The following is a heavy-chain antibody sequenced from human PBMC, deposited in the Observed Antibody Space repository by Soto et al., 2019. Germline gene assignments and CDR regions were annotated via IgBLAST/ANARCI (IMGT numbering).Heavy chain of an antibody. CDR1: GFTFSSFA. Sequence: GGSLRLSCAGSGFTFSSFAMSWVRQAPGKGLEWVAATSYDGSNKYYADSVKGRFIISRDNSKNTLDLPLNTLRAEDTAVYYCAGVYYGGNSVNNYWGQGPPVTVSS. J-gene: IGHJ4*02. D-gene: IGHD2-8*01. CDR3: AGVYYGGNSVNNY. CDR2: TSYDGSNK. V-gene: IGHV3-30-3*01.